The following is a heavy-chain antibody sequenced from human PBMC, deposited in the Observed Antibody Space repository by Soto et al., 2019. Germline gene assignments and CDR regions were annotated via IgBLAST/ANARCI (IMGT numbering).Heavy chain of an antibody. CDR2: INSDGSST. CDR1: GFTFSSYW. J-gene: IGHJ4*02. Sequence: HPGGSLRFSCAASGFTFSSYWMHWVRQAPGKGLVWVSSINSDGSSTSYADSVKGRFTISRDNAKNTLYLQMNSLRAEDTAVYYCARDGYYYDTFDYWGQGTLVTVSS. CDR3: ARDGYYYDTFDY. D-gene: IGHD3-22*01. V-gene: IGHV3-74*01.